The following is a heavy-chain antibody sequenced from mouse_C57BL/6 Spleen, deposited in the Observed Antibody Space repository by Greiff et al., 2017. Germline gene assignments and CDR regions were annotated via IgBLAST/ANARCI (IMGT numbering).Heavy chain of an antibody. CDR2: IYPRDGST. CDR3: ARWDGPYAMDY. J-gene: IGHJ4*01. CDR1: GYTFTSYD. V-gene: IGHV1-85*01. D-gene: IGHD2-3*01. Sequence: VKLLESGPELVKPGASVKLSCKASGYTFTSYDINWVKQRPGQGLEWIGWIYPRDGSTKYNEKFKGKATLTVDTSSSTAYMELHSLTSEDSAVYFCARWDGPYAMDYWGQGTSVTVSS.